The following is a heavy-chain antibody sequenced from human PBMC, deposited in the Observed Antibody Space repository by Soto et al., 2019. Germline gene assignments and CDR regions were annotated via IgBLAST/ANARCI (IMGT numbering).Heavy chain of an antibody. CDR1: GFTFSSYS. Sequence: GGSLRLSCAASGFTFSSYSFNWVRQAPGKALEWVAGLLAGTNKNYYADSVKGRFTISRDNSKNIFYLQMNSLRDEDTAIYFCAKDDGQGYWGQGTLVTVSS. CDR3: AKDDGQGY. CDR2: LLAGTNKN. J-gene: IGHJ4*02. V-gene: IGHV3-30*18.